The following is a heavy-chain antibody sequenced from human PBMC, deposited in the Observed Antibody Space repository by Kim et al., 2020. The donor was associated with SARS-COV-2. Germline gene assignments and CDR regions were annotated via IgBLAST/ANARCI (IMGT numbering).Heavy chain of an antibody. Sequence: AQKFQGRVTLTTDTSTSTAYMELRSLRSDDTAVYYCARGSGVRTHYYFDHWGQGTLVTVSS. CDR3: ARGSGVRTHYYFDH. J-gene: IGHJ4*02. V-gene: IGHV1-18*01. D-gene: IGHD1-26*01.